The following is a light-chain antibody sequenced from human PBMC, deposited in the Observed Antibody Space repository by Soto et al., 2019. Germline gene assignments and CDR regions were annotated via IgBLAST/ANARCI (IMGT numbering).Light chain of an antibody. CDR1: QSISSW. CDR3: QQTYRTPLT. CDR2: AAS. J-gene: IGKJ4*01. V-gene: IGKV1-39*01. Sequence: QMTQSPTPLSTSVGDRVSITCRASQSISSWLAWYQQKPGKAPKLLIYAASSLHSGVPSRFSGSGSGTDFTLTISSLQPEDFATYSCQQTYRTPLTVGGGTKVDIK.